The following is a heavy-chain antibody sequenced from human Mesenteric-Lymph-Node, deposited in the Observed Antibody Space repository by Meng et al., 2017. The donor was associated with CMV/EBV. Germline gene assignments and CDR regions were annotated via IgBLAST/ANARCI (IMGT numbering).Heavy chain of an antibody. CDR2: IYSGGST. D-gene: IGHD2-2*01. Sequence: GESLKISCAASGFTVSSNYMSWVRQAPGKGLECVSVIYSGGSTYYAESVKGRFTISRDNAKNSLYLQMNSLRAEDTAVYYCARAGACSSTSCTYYYYGMDVWGQGTTVTVSS. CDR3: ARAGACSSTSCTYYYYGMDV. CDR1: GFTVSSNY. J-gene: IGHJ6*02. V-gene: IGHV3-53*01.